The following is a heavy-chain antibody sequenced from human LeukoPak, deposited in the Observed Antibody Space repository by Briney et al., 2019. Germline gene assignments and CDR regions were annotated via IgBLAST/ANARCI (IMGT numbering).Heavy chain of an antibody. D-gene: IGHD6-19*01. V-gene: IGHV4-34*01. CDR1: GGSFSGYY. J-gene: IGHJ4*02. CDR2: INYSGST. CDR3: ARDKQAIAVAGFSY. Sequence: PSETLSFTCAVYGGSFSGYYWSWIRQPPGKGLEWIGEINYSGSTNYNPSLKSRVTISVDTSKNQFSLKLSSVTAADTAVYYCARDKQAIAVAGFSYWGQGTLVTVSS.